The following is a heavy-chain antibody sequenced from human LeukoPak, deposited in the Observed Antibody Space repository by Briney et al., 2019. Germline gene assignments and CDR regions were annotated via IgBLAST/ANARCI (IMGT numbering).Heavy chain of an antibody. CDR2: IIPIFGTA. Sequence: SVKVSCKASGGTFSSYAISWVRQAPGQGLEWMGGIIPIFGTANYAQKFQGRVTITTDESTSTAYMELRSLRSDDTAVYYCARVYYYGSGSYYPPPDYWGQGTLVTVSS. CDR1: GGTFSSYA. D-gene: IGHD3-10*01. V-gene: IGHV1-69*05. CDR3: ARVYYYGSGSYYPPPDY. J-gene: IGHJ4*02.